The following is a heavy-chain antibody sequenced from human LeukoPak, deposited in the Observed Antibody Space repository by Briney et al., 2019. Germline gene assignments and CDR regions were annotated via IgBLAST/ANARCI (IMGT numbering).Heavy chain of an antibody. J-gene: IGHJ4*02. D-gene: IGHD4/OR15-4a*01. V-gene: IGHV3-7*01. CDR1: GFTFSSYW. Sequence: GGSLRLSCAASGFTFSSYWMSWVRQAPGKWLEWVANIKQDGSYKYYVDSVKGRFTISRDNAKNSLYLQMSSLRAEDTAVYYCARLTTTAPPAFECWGQGTLVTVSS. CDR2: IKQDGSYK. CDR3: ARLTTTAPPAFEC.